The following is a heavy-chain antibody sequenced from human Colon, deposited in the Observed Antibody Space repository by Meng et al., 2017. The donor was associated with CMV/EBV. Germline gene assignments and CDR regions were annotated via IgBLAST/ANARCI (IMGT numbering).Heavy chain of an antibody. Sequence: SETLSLTCAVSGFSITSGYYWAWIRQSPGKGLAWIGTISHSGSTFYEPSLRGRVTVSLDRSMNHFSLNLRSVTVADTAIYFCARGMPQNYLDQWGQGTLVTVSS. V-gene: IGHV4-38-2*01. CDR1: GFSITSGYY. CDR3: ARGMPQNYLDQ. CDR2: ISHSGST. D-gene: IGHD2-2*01. J-gene: IGHJ4*02.